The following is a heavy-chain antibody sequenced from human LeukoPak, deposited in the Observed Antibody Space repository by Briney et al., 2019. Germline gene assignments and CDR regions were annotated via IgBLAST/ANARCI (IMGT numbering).Heavy chain of an antibody. CDR2: MNPNSGNT. CDR1: GYTFTSYD. Sequence: ASVTVSCKASGYTFTSYDINWVRQATGQGLEWMGWMNPNSGNTGYAQKFQGRVTMTRNTSISTAYMELSSLRSEDTAVYYCARGVYSSGSQYFQHWGQGTLVTVSS. D-gene: IGHD6-19*01. V-gene: IGHV1-8*01. CDR3: ARGVYSSGSQYFQH. J-gene: IGHJ1*01.